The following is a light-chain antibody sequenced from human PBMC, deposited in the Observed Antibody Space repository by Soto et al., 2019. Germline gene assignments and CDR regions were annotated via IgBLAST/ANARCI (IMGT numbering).Light chain of an antibody. V-gene: IGLV2-14*01. CDR3: SSYTSSSTIYV. CDR1: SSDVGGYNY. Sequence: QSSLTQPASVSGSPGQSITISCTGTSSDVGGYNYVSWYQQHPGKAPKLMIYEVSNRLSGVSNRFSGSKSGNTASLTISGLQAEDEADYYCSSYTSSSTIYVVGHGTKVTVL. J-gene: IGLJ1*01. CDR2: EVS.